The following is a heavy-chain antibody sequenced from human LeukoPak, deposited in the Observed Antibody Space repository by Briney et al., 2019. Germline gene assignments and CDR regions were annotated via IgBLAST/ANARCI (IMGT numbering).Heavy chain of an antibody. CDR2: IYYSGST. CDR3: ARGVDGYNALDY. J-gene: IGHJ4*02. D-gene: IGHD5-24*01. V-gene: IGHV4-59*01. CDR1: GGSISSYY. Sequence: PSETLSLTCTVSGGSISSYYRSWIRQPPGKGLEWIGYIYYSGSTNYNPSLKSRVTISVDTSKNQFSLKLTSLTAADTAVYYCARGVDGYNALDYWGQGTLVTVSS.